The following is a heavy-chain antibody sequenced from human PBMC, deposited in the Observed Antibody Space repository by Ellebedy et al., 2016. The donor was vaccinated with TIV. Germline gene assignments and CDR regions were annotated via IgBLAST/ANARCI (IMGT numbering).Heavy chain of an antibody. D-gene: IGHD2-15*01. CDR1: GFTFSSYG. Sequence: GESLKISXAASGFTFSSYGMHWVRQAPGKGLEWVANIKQDGSEKYYVDSVKGRFTISRDNAKNSLYLQMNSLRAEDTAVYYCARDNQYCSGGSCYSRRGMDVWGQGTTVTVSS. V-gene: IGHV3-7*01. CDR3: ARDNQYCSGGSCYSRRGMDV. CDR2: IKQDGSEK. J-gene: IGHJ6*02.